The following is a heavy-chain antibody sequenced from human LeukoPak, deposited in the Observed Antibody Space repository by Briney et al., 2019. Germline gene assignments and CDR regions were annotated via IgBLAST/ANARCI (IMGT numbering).Heavy chain of an antibody. V-gene: IGHV3-74*01. J-gene: IGHJ6*02. Sequence: GGSLRLSCAASGFAFNNYWIHWVRQVPGKGLVWVSRINNDGSSASYVDSVKGRFTISRDNAKNTLFLQMNSLRAEDTAVYYCARRGTGHGMDVWGQGTTVIVSS. CDR2: INNDGSSA. CDR3: ARRGTGHGMDV. CDR1: GFAFNNYW. D-gene: IGHD1-1*01.